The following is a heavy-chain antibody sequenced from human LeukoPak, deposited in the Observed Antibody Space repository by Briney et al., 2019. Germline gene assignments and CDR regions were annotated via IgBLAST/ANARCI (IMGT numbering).Heavy chain of an antibody. Sequence: GGSLRLSCAASGFTFSNYWVNWVRQAPGKGLEWVANIKQDGSEKYYVDSVKGRFTISRDNAKNSLYLQMNSLRAEDTAGYYCARGAVRYCSSSSCRMGYYGMDVWGQGTTVTVSS. CDR3: ARGAVRYCSSSSCRMGYYGMDV. J-gene: IGHJ6*02. CDR1: GFTFSNYW. D-gene: IGHD2-2*01. V-gene: IGHV3-7*05. CDR2: IKQDGSEK.